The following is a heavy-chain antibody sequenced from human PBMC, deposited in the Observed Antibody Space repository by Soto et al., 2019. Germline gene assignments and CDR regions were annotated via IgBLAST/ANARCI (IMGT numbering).Heavy chain of an antibody. D-gene: IGHD3-10*01. CDR3: ASPYGSGSYYNPYAFDI. Sequence: PGESLKISCKGYGYSFTSYWIGWVRQMPGKGLEWMGIIYPGDSDTRYSPSFQGQVTISDDKSISTAYLQWSSLKASDTAMYYCASPYGSGSYYNPYAFDIWGQGTMVTVSS. CDR1: GYSFTSYW. J-gene: IGHJ3*02. V-gene: IGHV5-51*01. CDR2: IYPGDSDT.